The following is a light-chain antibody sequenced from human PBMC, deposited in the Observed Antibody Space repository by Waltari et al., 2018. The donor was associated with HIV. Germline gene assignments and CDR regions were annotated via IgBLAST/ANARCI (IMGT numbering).Light chain of an antibody. CDR2: DVT. J-gene: IGLJ3*02. CDR3: CSYAGDPWV. V-gene: IGLV2-11*01. CDR1: SSDVGGYSF. Sequence: QSALTQPRSVSGSPGPAVTISCTGTSSDVGGYSFGSWYQQHPNNAPKLMIYDVTKRPSGVPDRFSGSKSGNTASLTISGLQAEDEADYYCCSYAGDPWVFGGGTKLTVL.